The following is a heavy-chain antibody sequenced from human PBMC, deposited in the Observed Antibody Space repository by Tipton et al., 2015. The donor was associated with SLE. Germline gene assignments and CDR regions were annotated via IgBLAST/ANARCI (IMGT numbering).Heavy chain of an antibody. V-gene: IGHV4-59*08. CDR1: GGSISSYY. CDR2: IYYSGST. J-gene: IGHJ4*02. CDR3: ARHPTYGSGDLCLDY. D-gene: IGHD3-10*01. Sequence: TLSLTCTVSGGSISSYYWSWIRQPPGKGLEWIGYIYYSGSTNYNPSLKSRVTISVDTSKNQFSLKLSSVTAADTAAYYCARHPTYGSGDLCLDYWGQGTLVTVSS.